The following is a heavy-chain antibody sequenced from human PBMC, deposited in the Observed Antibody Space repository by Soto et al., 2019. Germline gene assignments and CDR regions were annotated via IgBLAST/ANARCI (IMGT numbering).Heavy chain of an antibody. CDR3: AVSYYDFWSGYQYGMDV. J-gene: IGHJ6*02. Sequence: SETLSLTCAAYGGSFSGYYCSWIRQPPGKGLEWIGEINHSGSTNYNPSLKSRVTISVDTSKNQFSLKLSSVTAADTAVYYCAVSYYDFWSGYQYGMDVWGQGTTVT. D-gene: IGHD3-3*01. V-gene: IGHV4-34*01. CDR1: GGSFSGYY. CDR2: INHSGST.